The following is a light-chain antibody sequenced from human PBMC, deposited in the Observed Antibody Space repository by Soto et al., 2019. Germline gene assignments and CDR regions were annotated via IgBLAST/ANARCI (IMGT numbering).Light chain of an antibody. J-gene: IGKJ3*01. CDR2: DAS. CDR1: QSVSNTY. Sequence: EIVLTQSPGTLSLSPGERATLSCRASQSVSNTYLAWYQQKPGQAPRLLIYDASSMATGIPDRFSGSGSGTDFSLTISRLEPEDFAVYYCQQYGTSSGLLTFGPGTKVDIK. V-gene: IGKV3-20*01. CDR3: QQYGTSSGLLT.